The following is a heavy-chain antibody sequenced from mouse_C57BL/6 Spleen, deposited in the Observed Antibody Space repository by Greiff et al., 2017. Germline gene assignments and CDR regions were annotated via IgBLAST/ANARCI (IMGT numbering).Heavy chain of an antibody. CDR3: TTGGGYETWFAY. D-gene: IGHD2-2*01. CDR1: GFNIKDDY. CDR2: IDPENGDT. Sequence: EVQLQESGAELVRPGASVKLSCTASGFNIKDDYMHWVKQRPEQGLEWIGWIDPENGDTEYASKFQGKATITADTSSNTAYLQLSSLTSEDTAVYYCTTGGGYETWFAYWGQGTLVTVSA. V-gene: IGHV14-4*01. J-gene: IGHJ3*01.